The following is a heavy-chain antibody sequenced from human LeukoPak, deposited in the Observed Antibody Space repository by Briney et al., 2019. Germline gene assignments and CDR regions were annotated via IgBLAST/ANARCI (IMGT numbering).Heavy chain of an antibody. D-gene: IGHD5-12*01. CDR1: GYTFTSYD. V-gene: IGHV1-8*01. Sequence: ASVKVSCKASGYTFTSYDINWVRQATGQGLEWMGWMNPNSGNTGYAQKFQGRVTMTRNTSISTAYMELRSLRSDDTAVYYCARDRDVEGVDIVATMDYWGQGTLVTVSS. J-gene: IGHJ4*02. CDR2: MNPNSGNT. CDR3: ARDRDVEGVDIVATMDY.